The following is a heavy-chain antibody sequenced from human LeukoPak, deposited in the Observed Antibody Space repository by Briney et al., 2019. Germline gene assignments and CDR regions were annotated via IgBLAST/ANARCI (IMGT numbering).Heavy chain of an antibody. V-gene: IGHV3-48*03. CDR2: INSGRTTI. D-gene: IGHD2-15*01. CDR3: ARGDSCPTY. Sequence: GGSLRLSCAASGLTFSNYEMNWVRQAPGRGLEWVSYINSGRTTIYYADSVKGRFTISRDNAKNSLYLQINSLRAEDTAVYYCARGDSCPTYWGQGTLVTVSS. J-gene: IGHJ4*02. CDR1: GLTFSNYE.